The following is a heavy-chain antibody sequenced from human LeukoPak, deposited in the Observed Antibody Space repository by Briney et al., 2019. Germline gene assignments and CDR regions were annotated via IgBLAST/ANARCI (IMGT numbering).Heavy chain of an antibody. J-gene: IGHJ4*02. CDR1: GFTFSSYS. Sequence: GGSLRLSCAASGFTFSSYSMNWVRQAPGKGLEWVSYISSSSSTIYYADSVKGRFTISRDNAKNSLYLQMNSLRAEDTAVYYCARDWVFRDFDYWGQGTLVTVSS. CDR3: ARDWVFRDFDY. D-gene: IGHD6-13*01. V-gene: IGHV3-48*04. CDR2: ISSSSSTI.